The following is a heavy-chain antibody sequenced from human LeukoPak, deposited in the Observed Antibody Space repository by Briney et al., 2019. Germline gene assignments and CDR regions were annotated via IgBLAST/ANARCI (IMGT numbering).Heavy chain of an antibody. CDR1: GFTFTSYD. D-gene: IGHD6-13*01. J-gene: IGHJ3*02. Sequence: GGSLRLSCAPSGFTFTSYDMHSVRQATGKGLEWVSAIGTAGDTYYPGSVKGRFTISRENAKNSLYLQMNSLRAGDTAVYYYATARSSRHDAFDIWGQGTMVTVSS. CDR3: ATARSSRHDAFDI. CDR2: IGTAGDT. V-gene: IGHV3-13*04.